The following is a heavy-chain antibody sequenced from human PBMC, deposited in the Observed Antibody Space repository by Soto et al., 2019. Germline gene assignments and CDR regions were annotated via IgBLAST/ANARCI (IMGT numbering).Heavy chain of an antibody. CDR3: ARYSGWYWGNYFDY. Sequence: SESLSLTCTVSGGSISSYYWSWIRQPPGKGLEWIGYIYYSGSTNYNPSLKSRVTISVDTSKNQFSLKLSSVTAADTAVYYCARYSGWYWGNYFDYWGQGTLVTVSS. CDR2: IYYSGST. J-gene: IGHJ4*02. V-gene: IGHV4-59*01. D-gene: IGHD6-19*01. CDR1: GGSISSYY.